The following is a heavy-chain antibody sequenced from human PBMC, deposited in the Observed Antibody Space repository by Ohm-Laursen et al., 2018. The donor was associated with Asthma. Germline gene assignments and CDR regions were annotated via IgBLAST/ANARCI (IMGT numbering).Heavy chain of an antibody. CDR3: ASDPYSDYIWGTCAS. D-gene: IGHD3-16*01. V-gene: IGHV3-30-3*01. CDR2: ISYDGTSE. J-gene: IGHJ5*02. Sequence: SLRLSCAASVFPFSKHAFHRVRQAPGKGLEWVAIISYDGTSEYYADSVKGRVTISRDDSKNTVYLQMNNLRVEDTAVYYCASDPYSDYIWGTCASWGQGTLVTVSS. CDR1: VFPFSKHA.